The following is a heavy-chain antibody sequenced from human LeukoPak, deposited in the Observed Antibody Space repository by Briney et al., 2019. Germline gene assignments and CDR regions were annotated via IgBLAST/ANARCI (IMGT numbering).Heavy chain of an antibody. CDR2: FHYSGST. CDR1: GGPISSYY. V-gene: IGHV4-59*08. J-gene: IGHJ4*02. D-gene: IGHD6-6*01. Sequence: SETLSLTCTVSGGPISSYYWSWIRQPPGKGLKWIGYFHYSGSTNYNPSLKSRVTISVDTSKNQFSLKLSSVTAADTAVYYCARLGDSSSRLYYFDYWGQGTLVTVSS. CDR3: ARLGDSSSRLYYFDY.